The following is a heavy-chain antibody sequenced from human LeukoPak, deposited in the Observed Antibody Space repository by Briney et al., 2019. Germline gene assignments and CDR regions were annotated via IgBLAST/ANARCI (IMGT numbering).Heavy chain of an antibody. Sequence: PGGSLRLSCAASGFTFSSYGMHWVRQAPGKGLEWVAVISYDGSNKYYADSVKGRFTISRDNSKNTLYLQMNSLRAEDTAVYYCARGGYSYGRGPDYWGQGTLVTVSS. CDR3: ARGGYSYGRGPDY. CDR2: ISYDGSNK. CDR1: GFTFSSYG. J-gene: IGHJ4*02. D-gene: IGHD5-18*01. V-gene: IGHV3-30*03.